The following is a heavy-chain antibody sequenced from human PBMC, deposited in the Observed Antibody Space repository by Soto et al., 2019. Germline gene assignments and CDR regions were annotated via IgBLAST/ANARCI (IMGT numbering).Heavy chain of an antibody. CDR3: ARPSKRALDAFDI. J-gene: IGHJ3*02. V-gene: IGHV1-18*01. CDR1: GYTFTSYG. Sequence: QVQLVQSGAEVKKPGASVKVSCKASGYTFTSYGISWVRQAPGQGLEWMGWISAYNGNTNYAQKLQGRVTMTTDTYTSTAYMKLRSPRSDDTAVYYCARPSKRALDAFDIWAHGTMVTVSS. CDR2: ISAYNGNT.